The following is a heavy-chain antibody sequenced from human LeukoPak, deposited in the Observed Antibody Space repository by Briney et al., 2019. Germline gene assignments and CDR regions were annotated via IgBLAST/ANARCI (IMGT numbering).Heavy chain of an antibody. CDR1: GFTFSNYA. CDR3: ARGGVVVTAALDY. V-gene: IGHV3-23*01. Sequence: GGSLRLSCAASGFTFSNYAMNWVRQAPGKGLEWVSAISGSSGRTYYADSVKGRFTISRDNSKNTLYLQMGSLRAEDMAVYYCARGGVVVTAALDYWGQGTLVTVSS. CDR2: ISGSSGRT. J-gene: IGHJ4*02. D-gene: IGHD2-21*02.